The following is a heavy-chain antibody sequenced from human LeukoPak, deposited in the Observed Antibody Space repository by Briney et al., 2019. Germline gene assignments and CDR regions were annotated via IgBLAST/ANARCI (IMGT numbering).Heavy chain of an antibody. J-gene: IGHJ4*02. Sequence: SETLSLTCTVSGGSISSSTYYWDWIRQPPGKGLEWIGSIYYSGSTYYNPSLKSRVTISVDTSKNQFSLKLSSVTAADTAVYYCARAARSSSWVHAYYFDYWGQGTLVTVSS. V-gene: IGHV4-39*07. CDR2: IYYSGST. CDR1: GGSISSSTYY. D-gene: IGHD6-13*01. CDR3: ARAARSSSWVHAYYFDY.